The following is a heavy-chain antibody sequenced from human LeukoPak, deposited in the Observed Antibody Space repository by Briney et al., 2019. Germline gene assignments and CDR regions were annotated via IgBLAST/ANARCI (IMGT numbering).Heavy chain of an antibody. J-gene: IGHJ4*02. V-gene: IGHV4-30-4*08. D-gene: IGHD3-10*01. CDR3: AREGVTMVRRHFDY. CDR1: GGSISSGDYY. Sequence: SETLSLTSTVSGGSISSGDYYWSWIRQPPGKGLEWIGYIYYSGSTHYNPSLKSRVTISVDTSKNQFSLKLSSVTAADTAVYYCAREGVTMVRRHFDYWGQGNLVTVSS. CDR2: IYYSGST.